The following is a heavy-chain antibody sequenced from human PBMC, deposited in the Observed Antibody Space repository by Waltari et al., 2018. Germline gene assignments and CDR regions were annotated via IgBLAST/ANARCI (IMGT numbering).Heavy chain of an antibody. D-gene: IGHD1-26*01. Sequence: QVQLVQSGAEVKKPGASVNVSCKASGYTFTGYYIYWVRQAPGQGLEWMGWINPNIGSTNYAQKLQGRVAMTEDTSIRTAYMELSRLRSDDAAVYYCARGIGRWELAYGMDVWGQGTTVTVSS. CDR2: INPNIGST. CDR1: GYTFTGYY. CDR3: ARGIGRWELAYGMDV. V-gene: IGHV1-2*02. J-gene: IGHJ6*02.